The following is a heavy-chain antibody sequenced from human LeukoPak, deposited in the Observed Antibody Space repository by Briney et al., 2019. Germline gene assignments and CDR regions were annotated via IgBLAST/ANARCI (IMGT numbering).Heavy chain of an antibody. CDR3: ARALHLDY. CDR2: INHSGST. CDR1: GGSFSGYY. Sequence: PSETLSLTCAVYGGSFSGYYWSWIRQPPGKGLEWIGEINHSGSTNYNPSLKSRVTISVDTSKNQFSLKLSSVTAADTAVYYCARALHLDYWGQGTLVTVSS. J-gene: IGHJ4*02. V-gene: IGHV4-34*01.